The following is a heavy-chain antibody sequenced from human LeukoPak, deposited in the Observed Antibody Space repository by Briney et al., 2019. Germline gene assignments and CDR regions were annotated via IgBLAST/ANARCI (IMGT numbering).Heavy chain of an antibody. CDR1: GGSISSYY. D-gene: IGHD1-20*01. J-gene: IGHJ4*02. CDR3: ASSYNWNEKAHYYFDY. Sequence: KPSETLSLTCTVSGGSISSYYWSWIRQPPGKGLEWIGYIYYSGSTNYNPSLKSRVTISVDTSKNQFSLKLSSVTAADTAVYYCASSYNWNEKAHYYFDYWGQGTLVTVSS. V-gene: IGHV4-59*01. CDR2: IYYSGST.